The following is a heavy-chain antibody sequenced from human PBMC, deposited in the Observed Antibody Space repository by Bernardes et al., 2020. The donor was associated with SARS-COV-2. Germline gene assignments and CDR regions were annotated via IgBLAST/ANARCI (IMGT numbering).Heavy chain of an antibody. CDR2: IYYSGNT. D-gene: IGHD1-26*01. J-gene: IGHJ4*02. CDR3: AKDVGSYWAYFDY. CDR1: GGSISSSSYY. V-gene: IGHV4-39*02. Sequence: SETLSLTCTVSGGSISSSSYYWGWIRQPPGKGLEWIGSIYYSGNTYYNPSLKSRVTISVDTSKNTLYLQMNSLRAEDTAVYYCAKDVGSYWAYFDYWGQGTLVTVSS.